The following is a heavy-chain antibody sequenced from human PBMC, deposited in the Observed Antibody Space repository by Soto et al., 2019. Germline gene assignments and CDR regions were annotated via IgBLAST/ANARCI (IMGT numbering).Heavy chain of an antibody. J-gene: IGHJ4*02. V-gene: IGHV4-59*01. D-gene: IGHD2-15*01. CDR1: GGSISSYY. CDR3: VRGGYCSGGLVGCSLDS. CDR2: IYYSGST. Sequence: SETLSLTCTVSGGSISSYYWSWIRQPPGKGLEWIGYIYYSGSTNYNPSLKSRVTISVDTSKNQFSLKLSSVTAADTAVYYCVRGGYCSGGLVGCSLDSWGQGTLVTAPQ.